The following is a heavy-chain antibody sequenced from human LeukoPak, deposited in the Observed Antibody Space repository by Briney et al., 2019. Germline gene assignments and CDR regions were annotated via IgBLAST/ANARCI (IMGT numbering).Heavy chain of an antibody. CDR3: EREPGNYLYYFDY. Sequence: GGSLRLSCAASGFTFSSYWTHWVRQAPGKGLAGVSRINTDGSSTIYVDSVKGRFTISRDNAKNTLYLKMKSLRAEDTAVYYCEREPGNYLYYFDYWGQGTLVTVSS. V-gene: IGHV3-74*01. CDR1: GFTFSSYW. CDR2: INTDGSST. D-gene: IGHD1-7*01. J-gene: IGHJ4*02.